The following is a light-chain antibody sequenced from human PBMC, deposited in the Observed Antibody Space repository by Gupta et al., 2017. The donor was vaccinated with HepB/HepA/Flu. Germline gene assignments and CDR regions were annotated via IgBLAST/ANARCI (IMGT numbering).Light chain of an antibody. J-gene: IGKJ1*01. Sequence: DIQMTQSPSSLSASVGDRVTITCRAGRSISNYLNWYQEKPGRAPKLLIYNAARLYIGVPSRFSGSGSGTEFTLAISSLHTDDFATYYCQQTFTNPTWTFGQGTTVEI. CDR2: NAA. CDR3: QQTFTNPTWT. CDR1: RSISNY. V-gene: IGKV1-39*01.